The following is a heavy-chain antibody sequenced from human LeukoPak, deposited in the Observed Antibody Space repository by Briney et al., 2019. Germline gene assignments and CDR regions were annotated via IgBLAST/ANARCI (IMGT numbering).Heavy chain of an antibody. J-gene: IGHJ4*02. D-gene: IGHD6-13*01. CDR2: ISSRGSYI. Sequence: GGSLRLSCAASGFTFSTYDMNWVRQAAGKGLEWVASISSRGSYIYYADSVKGRFAISADNAMNSLYLQMNSLRAEDTAVYYCARGYSSSWYDLYYFDYWGQGTLVTVSS. V-gene: IGHV3-21*01. CDR3: ARGYSSSWYDLYYFDY. CDR1: GFTFSTYD.